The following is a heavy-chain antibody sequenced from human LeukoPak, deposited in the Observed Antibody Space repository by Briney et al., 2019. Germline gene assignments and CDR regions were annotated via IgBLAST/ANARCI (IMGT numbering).Heavy chain of an antibody. CDR3: ARDRYDYIWGGFPLAFDI. CDR2: ISAYNGNT. V-gene: IGHV1-18*01. CDR1: GYTFTSYG. J-gene: IGHJ3*02. D-gene: IGHD3-16*01. Sequence: GASVTVSCKASGYTFTSYGISWVRQAPGQGLEWMGWISAYNGNTNYAQKLQGRVTMTTDTSTSTAYMELRSLRSDDTAVYYCARDRYDYIWGGFPLAFDIWGQGTMVTVSS.